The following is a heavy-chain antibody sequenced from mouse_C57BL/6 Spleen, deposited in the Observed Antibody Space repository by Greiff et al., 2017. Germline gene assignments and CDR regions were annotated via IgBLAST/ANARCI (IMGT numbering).Heavy chain of an antibody. CDR1: GYTFTSYW. CDR2: IDPSDSYT. CDR3: ARIRDAMDY. J-gene: IGHJ4*01. V-gene: IGHV1-69*01. Sequence: VQLQQPGAELVMPGASVKLSCKASGYTFTSYWMHWVKQRPGQGLEWIGEIDPSDSYTNYNQKFKGKSTLTVDKSSSTAYMQRSSLTSEDSAVYYCARIRDAMDYWGQGTSVTVSS.